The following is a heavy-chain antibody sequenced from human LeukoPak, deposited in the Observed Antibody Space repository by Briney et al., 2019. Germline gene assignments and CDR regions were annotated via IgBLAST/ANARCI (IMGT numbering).Heavy chain of an antibody. Sequence: PGGSLRLSCAASGFTFSNYWMTWVRQAPGKGLEWVAVISYDGSNKYYADSVKGRFTISRDNSKSTLSLQMNSLRAEDTAIYYCATYRQVLLPFESWGQGTLVTVSS. J-gene: IGHJ4*02. D-gene: IGHD2-8*02. CDR1: GFTFSNYW. V-gene: IGHV3-30*03. CDR2: ISYDGSNK. CDR3: ATYRQVLLPFES.